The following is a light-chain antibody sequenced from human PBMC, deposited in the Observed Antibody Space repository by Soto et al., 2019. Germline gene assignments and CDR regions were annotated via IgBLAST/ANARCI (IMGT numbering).Light chain of an antibody. J-gene: IGKJ4*01. CDR1: QGISNY. CDR3: QQRSNWPLT. CDR2: DAS. Sequence: TQSPSSLSASVGDRVTITCRASQGISNYLAWYQLKPGQAPRLLIYDASNRATGIPARFSGSGSGTDFTLTISSLEPEDFAVYYCQQRSNWPLTFGGGTKVEIK. V-gene: IGKV3-11*01.